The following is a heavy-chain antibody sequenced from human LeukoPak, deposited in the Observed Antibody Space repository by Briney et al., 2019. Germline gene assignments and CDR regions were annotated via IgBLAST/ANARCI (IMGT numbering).Heavy chain of an antibody. CDR3: ARDRYYYGSGSYNYFDY. V-gene: IGHV4-39*07. CDR2: IYYSGST. J-gene: IGHJ4*02. CDR1: GGSISSSSYY. Sequence: SETLSLTCTVSGGSISSSSYYWGWIRQPPGKGLEWIGSIYYSGSTYYNPSLKSRVTISVDTSKNQFSLKLSSVTAADTAVYYCARDRYYYGSGSYNYFDYWGQGTLVTVSS. D-gene: IGHD3-10*01.